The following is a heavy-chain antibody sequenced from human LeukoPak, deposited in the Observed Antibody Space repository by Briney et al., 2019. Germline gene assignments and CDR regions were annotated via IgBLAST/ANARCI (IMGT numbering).Heavy chain of an antibody. D-gene: IGHD4-17*01. CDR3: ARVTWYGDIDY. CDR2: ISAYNGNT. CDR1: GYTFTSYG. Sequence: ASVKVSCKTSGYTFTSYGISWVRQAPGQGLEWMGWISAYNGNTNYAQKLQGRVTMTTDTSTSTAYMELRSLRFDDTAVYYCARVTWYGDIDYWGQGTLVTVSS. V-gene: IGHV1-18*01. J-gene: IGHJ4*02.